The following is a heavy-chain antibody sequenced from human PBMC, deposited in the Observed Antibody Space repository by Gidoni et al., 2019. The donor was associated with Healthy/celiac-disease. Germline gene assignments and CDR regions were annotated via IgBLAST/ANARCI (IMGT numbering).Heavy chain of an antibody. D-gene: IGHD6-19*01. Sequence: QVQLVESGGGVVQPGRSLRLSCAASGFTFRSYGMHWVGQAPGKGREWWGVRWYDGSNKYYADSGKGRFTISRDKSKNTLDLQMNSLRAEDTAVYYCARDNGDGSSGWIDYGGQGTLVTVSS. J-gene: IGHJ4*02. CDR2: RWYDGSNK. CDR1: GFTFRSYG. CDR3: ARDNGDGSSGWIDY. V-gene: IGHV3-33*01.